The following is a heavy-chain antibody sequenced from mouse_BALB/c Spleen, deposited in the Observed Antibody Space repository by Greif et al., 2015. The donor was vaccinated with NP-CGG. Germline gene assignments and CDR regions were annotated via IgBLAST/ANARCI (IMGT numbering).Heavy chain of an antibody. CDR1: GYSITSDYA. D-gene: IGHD1-1*01. J-gene: IGHJ4*01. CDR2: ISYSGST. V-gene: IGHV3-2*02. Sequence: EVKVEESGPGLVKPSQSLSLTCTVTGYSITSDYAWNWIRQFPGNKLEWMGYISYSGSTSYNPSLKSRISITRDTSKNQFFLQLNSVTTEDTATYYCANYYGNYYAMDYWGQGTSVTVSS. CDR3: ANYYGNYYAMDY.